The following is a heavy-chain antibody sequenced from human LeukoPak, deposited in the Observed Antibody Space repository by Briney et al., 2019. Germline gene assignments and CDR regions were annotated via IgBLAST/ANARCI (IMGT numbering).Heavy chain of an antibody. D-gene: IGHD3-16*01. Sequence: ASVKVSCKASGYIFTSYYMHWVRQAPGQGLEWMGIINPSGGSTSYAQKFQGRVTMTRDTSTSTVYMELSSLRSEDTAVYYCARDLGRAAYVWGSYQDYWGQGTLVTVSS. V-gene: IGHV1-46*01. J-gene: IGHJ4*02. CDR1: GYIFTSYY. CDR3: ARDLGRAAYVWGSYQDY. CDR2: INPSGGST.